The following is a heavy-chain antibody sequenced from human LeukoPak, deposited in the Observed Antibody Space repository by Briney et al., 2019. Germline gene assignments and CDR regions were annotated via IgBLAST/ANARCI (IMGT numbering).Heavy chain of an antibody. CDR3: AKGTDYGDYFDY. D-gene: IGHD4-17*01. J-gene: IGHJ4*02. CDR2: ISYDGSNK. CDR1: GFTFSSYG. Sequence: GGSLRLSCAASGFTFSSYGMHWVRQAPGKGLERVAVISYDGSNKYYADSVKGRFTISRDNSKNTLYLQMNSLRAEDTAVYYCAKGTDYGDYFDYWGQGTLVTVSS. V-gene: IGHV3-30*18.